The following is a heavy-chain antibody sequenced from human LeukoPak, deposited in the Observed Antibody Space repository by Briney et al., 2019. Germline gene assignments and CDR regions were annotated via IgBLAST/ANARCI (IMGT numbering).Heavy chain of an antibody. CDR2: IYSSGST. Sequence: SETLSLTCAVYGGSFSGYYWSWIRQPPGKGLEWIGRIYSSGSTNYNPSLKSRVTMSVDTSKNQFSLKLSSVTAADTAVYYCARDDGYNPLAYYFDYWGQGTLVTVSS. CDR1: GGSFSGYY. D-gene: IGHD5-24*01. J-gene: IGHJ4*02. V-gene: IGHV4-4*07. CDR3: ARDDGYNPLAYYFDY.